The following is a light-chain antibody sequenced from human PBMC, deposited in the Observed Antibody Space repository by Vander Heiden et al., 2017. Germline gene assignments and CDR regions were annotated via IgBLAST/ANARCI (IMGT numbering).Light chain of an antibody. V-gene: IGLV3-21*02. CDR1: NIGSKS. CDR2: DDI. J-gene: IGLJ3*02. CDR3: QVWDNSSDHQV. Sequence: SYVLTQPLSVSVAPGQTARITCGGNNIGSKSVHWYQQKPGQAPVLVVYDDIDRPSGIPERFSGSNSGNTATLTISRVEAGDEADYYCQVWDNSSDHQVFGGGTKLTVL.